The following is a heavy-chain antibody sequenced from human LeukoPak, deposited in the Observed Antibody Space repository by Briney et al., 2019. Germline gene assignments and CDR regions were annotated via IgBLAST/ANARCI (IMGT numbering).Heavy chain of an antibody. V-gene: IGHV1-8*02. J-gene: IGHJ4*02. Sequence: GASVKVSCKASGGTFSSYAISWVRQAPGQGLEWMGRMNPVTGDAGSTQKFQGRVTLTRDTSISTAYMELSSLTSDDTAFYCCARAPMGTAAFYWGQGTLVTVSS. CDR1: GGTFSSYA. D-gene: IGHD2-2*01. CDR3: ARAPMGTAAFY. CDR2: MNPVTGDA.